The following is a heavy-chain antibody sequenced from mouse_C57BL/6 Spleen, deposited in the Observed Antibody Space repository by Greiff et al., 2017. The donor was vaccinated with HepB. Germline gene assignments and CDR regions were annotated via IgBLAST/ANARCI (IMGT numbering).Heavy chain of an antibody. J-gene: IGHJ4*01. Sequence: DVKLVESGGGLVKPGGSLKLSCAASGFTFSDYGMHWVRQAPEKGLEWVAYISSGSSTIYYADTVKGRFTISRDNAKNTLFLQMTSLRSEDTAMYYCARRNVHGFSMDYWGQGTSVTVSS. CDR2: ISSGSSTI. CDR3: ARRNVHGFSMDY. CDR1: GFTFSDYG. V-gene: IGHV5-17*01.